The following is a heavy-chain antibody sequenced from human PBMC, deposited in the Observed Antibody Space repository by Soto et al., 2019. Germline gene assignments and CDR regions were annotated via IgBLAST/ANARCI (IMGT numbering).Heavy chain of an antibody. V-gene: IGHV4-31*03. CDR2: IYYSGST. D-gene: IGHD2-15*01. J-gene: IGHJ4*02. CDR1: GGSISSGGYY. Sequence: TLSLTCTVSGGSISSGGYYWSWIRQHPGKGLEWIGYIYYSGSTYYNPSLKSRVTISVDTSKNQFSLKLSSVTAADTAVYYCARHYLMVVAVNYWGQGTLVTVSS. CDR3: ARHYLMVVAVNY.